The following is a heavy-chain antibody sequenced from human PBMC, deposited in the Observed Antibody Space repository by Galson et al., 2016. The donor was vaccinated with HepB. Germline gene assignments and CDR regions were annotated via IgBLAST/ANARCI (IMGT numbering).Heavy chain of an antibody. Sequence: SLRLSCAASGFLFDSYWIHWVRQAPGKGLVWVSRINSYGTTTSYADSVKGRFTISRDNSKNMVYLQMDSLRAEDTGVYYCAKPPGASGPYALDVWGKGTTVKVSS. D-gene: IGHD3-10*01. J-gene: IGHJ6*04. V-gene: IGHV3-74*01. CDR1: GFLFDSYW. CDR2: INSYGTTT. CDR3: AKPPGASGPYALDV.